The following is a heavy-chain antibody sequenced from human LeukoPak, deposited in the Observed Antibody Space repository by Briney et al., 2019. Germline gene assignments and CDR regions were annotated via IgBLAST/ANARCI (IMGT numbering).Heavy chain of an antibody. CDR3: ARGRATSYYFDY. CDR2: IIPILGTA. D-gene: IGHD2-15*01. Sequence: SVKVSCKASGGTFSSYAISWVRQAPGQGLEWMGGIIPILGTANYAQKFQGRVTITADKSTSTAYMELSSLRSEDTAVYYCARGRATSYYFDYWGQGTLVTVSS. CDR1: GGTFSSYA. V-gene: IGHV1-69*10. J-gene: IGHJ4*02.